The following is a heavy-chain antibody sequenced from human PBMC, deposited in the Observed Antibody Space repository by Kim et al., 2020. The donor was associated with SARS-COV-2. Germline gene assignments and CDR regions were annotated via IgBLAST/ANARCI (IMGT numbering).Heavy chain of an antibody. J-gene: IGHJ4*02. D-gene: IGHD3-10*01. Sequence: QKVQGRVTMTRDTSISTAYMELSRLRSDDTAVYYCARSLDGSGILGGFDYWGQGTLVTVSS. CDR3: ARSLDGSGILGGFDY. V-gene: IGHV1-2*02.